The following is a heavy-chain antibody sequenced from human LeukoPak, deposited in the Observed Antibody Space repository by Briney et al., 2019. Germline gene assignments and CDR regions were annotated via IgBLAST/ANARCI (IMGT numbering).Heavy chain of an antibody. CDR2: MNPNSGST. V-gene: IGHV1-8*01. CDR1: GYTFTSYD. CDR3: ARGRRYCSGGSCPYYFDY. D-gene: IGHD2-15*01. J-gene: IGHJ4*02. Sequence: ASVKVSCKASGYTFTSYDINWVRQATGQGLEWMGWMNPNSGSTAYAQEFQGRVTMTRNTSISTEYMELSSLRSEDTAVYYCARGRRYCSGGSCPYYFDYWGQGTLVTVSS.